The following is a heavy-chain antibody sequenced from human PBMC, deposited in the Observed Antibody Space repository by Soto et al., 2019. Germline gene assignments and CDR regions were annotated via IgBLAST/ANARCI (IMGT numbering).Heavy chain of an antibody. Sequence: QVQLVQSGAEVKKPGASVKVSCKASGYTFTSYDINWVRQATGQGLEWMGWMNPNSGNTAYAQKIEDKVTKTRNTSISTAYMELRSMRCEDTAVYYCARERSYGHDYWGQGTLVTVSS. CDR3: ARERSYGHDY. J-gene: IGHJ4*02. D-gene: IGHD5-18*01. CDR1: GYTFTSYD. CDR2: MNPNSGNT. V-gene: IGHV1-8*01.